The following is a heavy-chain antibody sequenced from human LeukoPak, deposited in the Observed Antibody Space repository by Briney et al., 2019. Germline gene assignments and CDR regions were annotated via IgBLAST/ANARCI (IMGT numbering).Heavy chain of an antibody. V-gene: IGHV1-46*01. J-gene: IGHJ4*02. D-gene: IGHD2/OR15-2a*01. CDR2: INPSGGST. CDR1: GYTFINYY. CDR3: TTRIFH. Sequence: ASVKVSCKASGYTFINYYIHWVRQAPGQGLEWMGIINPSGGSTSYAQKFQGRVTMTRDTSTSTVYMELSSLKTEDTAVYYCTTRIFHWGQGTLVTVSS.